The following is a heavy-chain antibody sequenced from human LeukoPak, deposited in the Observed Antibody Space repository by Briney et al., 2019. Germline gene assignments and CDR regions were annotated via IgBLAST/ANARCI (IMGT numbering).Heavy chain of an antibody. D-gene: IGHD6-19*01. CDR2: IYYSGST. CDR1: GGSISSSSYY. CDR3: ARGGWYPESFQH. Sequence: ETPCLTCTVSGGSISSSSYYWGWIRQPPGKGLEWIGSIYYSGSTYYNSSLKSRVTISVDTSKNQFSLNLSSVTAADTAVYYCARGGWYPESFQHWGQGALVTVSS. J-gene: IGHJ1*01. V-gene: IGHV4-39*01.